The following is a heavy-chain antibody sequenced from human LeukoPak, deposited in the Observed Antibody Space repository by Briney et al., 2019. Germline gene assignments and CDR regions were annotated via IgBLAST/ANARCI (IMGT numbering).Heavy chain of an antibody. J-gene: IGHJ3*01. V-gene: IGHV2-26*01. D-gene: IGHD3-22*01. Sequence: SGPTLVHPTETLTLTCTVSGFSLSTARMGVSWIRQPPEKALEWLAHSFSNDEKSYSTSLKNRLTISKDTSKSQVVLTMTNMDPVDTATYYCARMPPLTYYYDSSGYPGFDVWGQGTMVTVSS. CDR3: ARMPPLTYYYDSSGYPGFDV. CDR2: SFSNDEK. CDR1: GFSLSTARMG.